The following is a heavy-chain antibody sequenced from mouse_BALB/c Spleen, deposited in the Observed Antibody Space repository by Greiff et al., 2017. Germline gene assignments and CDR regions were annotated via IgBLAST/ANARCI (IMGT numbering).Heavy chain of an antibody. J-gene: IGHJ2*01. D-gene: IGHD3-1*01. V-gene: IGHV5-17*02. CDR1: GFTFSSFG. CDR2: ISSGSSTI. CDR3: ESSGTAGYFDY. Sequence: VQLKESGGGLVQPGGSRKLSCAASGFTFSSFGMHWVRQAPEKGLEWVAYISSGSSTIYYADTVKGRFTISRDNPKNTLFLQMTSLRSEDTAMYCCESSGTAGYFDYWGQGTTLTVSS.